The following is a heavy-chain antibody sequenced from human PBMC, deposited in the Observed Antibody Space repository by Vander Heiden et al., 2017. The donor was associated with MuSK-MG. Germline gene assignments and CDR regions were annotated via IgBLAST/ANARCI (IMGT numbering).Heavy chain of an antibody. D-gene: IGHD3-10*01. V-gene: IGHV3-48*01. Sequence: EVQLVESGGGLVQPGGSLRLSCAASGFTFSSFTMSWVRQAPGKGLDVISYITSTSSTVYYADSVKGRFTISRDNAENSLYLQMNSLRAEDTGVYYCARKLYGSGSYLIDYWGQGTLVTVSS. CDR3: ARKLYGSGSYLIDY. CDR1: GFTFSSFT. J-gene: IGHJ4*02. CDR2: ITSTSSTV.